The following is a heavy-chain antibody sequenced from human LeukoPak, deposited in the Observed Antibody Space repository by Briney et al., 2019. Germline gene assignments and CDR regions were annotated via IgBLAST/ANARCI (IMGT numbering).Heavy chain of an antibody. J-gene: IGHJ4*02. D-gene: IGHD3-3*01. V-gene: IGHV1-69*04. CDR1: GGTFSSYA. CDR2: IIPILGIA. Sequence: SVKVSCKASGGTFSSYAISWVRQAPGQGLEWMGRIIPILGIANYAQKFQGRVTITADKSTSTAYMELSSLRSEDTAVYYCAKDLPLRGFWSGYSKFDYWGQGTLVTVSS. CDR3: AKDLPLRGFWSGYSKFDY.